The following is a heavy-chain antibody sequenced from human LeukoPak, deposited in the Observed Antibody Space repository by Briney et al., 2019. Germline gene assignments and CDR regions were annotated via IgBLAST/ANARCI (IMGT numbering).Heavy chain of an antibody. CDR1: GGSISNFY. CDR3: ARGQIPSAY. J-gene: IGHJ4*02. CDR2: IYNSGST. V-gene: IGHV4-59*01. Sequence: SETLSHTCSVSGGSISNFYWSWIRQPPGRGLEWIGYIYNSGSTNYNPSLKSRVTISIDTSKNQFSLKLSSVTAADTAIYYCARGQIPSAYWGQGTLVTVSS.